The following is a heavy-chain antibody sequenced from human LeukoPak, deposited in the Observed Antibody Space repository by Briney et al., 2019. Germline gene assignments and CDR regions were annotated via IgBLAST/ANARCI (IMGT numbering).Heavy chain of an antibody. CDR1: GYIFTSYY. D-gene: IGHD3-22*01. CDR3: ARELDSSGYFDY. Sequence: ASVKVSCKASGYIFTSYYMHWVRQAPGQGLEWMGVTYSRDDTTSSAQKFRGRVTLARDVSTTTVYMELSSLRSEDTAVYYCARELDSSGYFDYWGQGSLVTVSS. J-gene: IGHJ4*02. V-gene: IGHV1-46*01. CDR2: TYSRDDTT.